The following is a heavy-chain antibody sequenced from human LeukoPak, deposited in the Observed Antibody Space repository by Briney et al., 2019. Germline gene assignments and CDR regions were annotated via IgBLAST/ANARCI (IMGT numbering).Heavy chain of an antibody. J-gene: IGHJ5*02. D-gene: IGHD3-22*01. CDR3: ARDTDYDSSEGNWFDP. CDR2: INPSGGST. V-gene: IGHV1-46*01. Sequence: ASVKVSCTASGYTFTSYYMHWVRQAPGQGLEWMGIINPSGGSTSYAQKFQGRVTMTRDMTTSTVYMELSSLRSEDTAVYYCARDTDYDSSEGNWFDPWGQGTLVTVYS. CDR1: GYTFTSYY.